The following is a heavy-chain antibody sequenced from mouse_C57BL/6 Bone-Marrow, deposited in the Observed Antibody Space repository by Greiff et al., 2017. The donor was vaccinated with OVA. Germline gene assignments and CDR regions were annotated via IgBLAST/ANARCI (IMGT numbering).Heavy chain of an antibody. V-gene: IGHV1-22*01. CDR1: GYTFTDYN. D-gene: IGHD1-1*01. J-gene: IGHJ2*01. CDR3: ARAFLTTVVARDY. CDR2: INPNNGGT. Sequence: VQLQQSGPELVKPGASVKMSCKASGYTFTDYNMHWVKQSHGKSLEWIGYINPNNGGTSYNQKFKGKATLTVNKSSSTAYMELRSLTSEDSAVYYCARAFLTTVVARDYWGQGTTLTVSS.